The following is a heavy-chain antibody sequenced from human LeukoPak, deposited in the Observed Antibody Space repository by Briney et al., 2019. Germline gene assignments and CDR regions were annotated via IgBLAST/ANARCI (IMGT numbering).Heavy chain of an antibody. Sequence: SSETLSLTCTVSGGSMSTYCWSWIRQSAGKGLEWIGRIYTSGSSDYNPSLQSRLTISADTSKSQLSLKLSSVTAADTAVYYCARDKSTSTTNLERFDVWGQGAMVTVSS. D-gene: IGHD2-2*01. V-gene: IGHV4-4*07. J-gene: IGHJ3*01. CDR2: IYTSGSS. CDR1: GGSMSTYC. CDR3: ARDKSTSTTNLERFDV.